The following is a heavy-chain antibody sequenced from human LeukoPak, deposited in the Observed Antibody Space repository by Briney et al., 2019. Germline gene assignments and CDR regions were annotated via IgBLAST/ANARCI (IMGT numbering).Heavy chain of an antibody. Sequence: SETLSLTCTVSGYSITSAYYWGWIRQPPGKGLEWIGSFFLKGSTYYNPSLKSRVTISVDTSKNQFSLTLSSVTAADTAVYYCTRGSIAYYYMDVWGKGTTVTISS. V-gene: IGHV4-38-2*02. CDR1: GYSITSAYY. CDR2: FFLKGST. J-gene: IGHJ6*03. CDR3: TRGSIAYYYMDV. D-gene: IGHD3-22*01.